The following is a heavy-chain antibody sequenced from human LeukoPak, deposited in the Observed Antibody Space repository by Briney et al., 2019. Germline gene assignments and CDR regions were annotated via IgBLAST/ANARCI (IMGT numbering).Heavy chain of an antibody. V-gene: IGHV3-21*01. D-gene: IGHD2-2*01. CDR2: ISISSNYI. CDR3: ARGVPSWTDAFDI. J-gene: IGHJ3*02. Sequence: GGSLRLSCAVSGFTFSRYSMNWVRQAPGKGLEWVSSISISSNYIYYTDSVKGRFTISRDNAKNSLYLQMNSLRAEDTAVYYCARGVPSWTDAFDIWGQGTMVTVSS. CDR1: GFTFSRYS.